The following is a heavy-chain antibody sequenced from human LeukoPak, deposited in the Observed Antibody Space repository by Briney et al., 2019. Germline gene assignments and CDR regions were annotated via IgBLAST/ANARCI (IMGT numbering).Heavy chain of an antibody. CDR2: ISSSTSYI. CDR1: GFTFSSYS. Sequence: PGGSLRLSCAASGFTFSSYSMNWVRQAPGKGLEWVSSISSSTSYIYYGDSVKGRFTISRDSAKNSLYLQMNSLRAEDTAVYYCARAPGAMVLDHWGQGTLVTVSS. D-gene: IGHD5-18*01. V-gene: IGHV3-21*01. J-gene: IGHJ4*02. CDR3: ARAPGAMVLDH.